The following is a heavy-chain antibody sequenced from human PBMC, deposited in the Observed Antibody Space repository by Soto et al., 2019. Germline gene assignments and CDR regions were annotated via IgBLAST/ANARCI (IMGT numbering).Heavy chain of an antibody. D-gene: IGHD3-10*01. CDR1: GGSISTSGSY. J-gene: IGHJ5*02. CDR2: AYYVVTI. Sequence: QLHLQESGPGRVKPSETLSLTCSVSGGSISTSGSYWGWVRQAPEKGLEWIGSAYYVVTINYNPSLKRRVAISVDTSKTQFSLKLTAVTAADTAVYYCASLPLVRGVPAWGQGTLVTVSS. V-gene: IGHV4-39*01. CDR3: ASLPLVRGVPA.